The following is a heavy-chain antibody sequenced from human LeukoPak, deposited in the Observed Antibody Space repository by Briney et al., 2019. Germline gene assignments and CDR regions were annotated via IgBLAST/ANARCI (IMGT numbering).Heavy chain of an antibody. J-gene: IGHJ4*02. D-gene: IGHD5-12*01. V-gene: IGHV3-74*01. CDR1: GFTFSSYW. CDR3: ARDRPGGSADY. CDR2: INPDGSST. Sequence: TGGSLRLSCAASGFTFSSYWMHWVRQVPGKGLVWVSRINPDGSSTNYADSVEGRLTISRDNAKNTLYLQMNSLRAEDTAVYYCARDRPGGSADYWGQGTLVTVSS.